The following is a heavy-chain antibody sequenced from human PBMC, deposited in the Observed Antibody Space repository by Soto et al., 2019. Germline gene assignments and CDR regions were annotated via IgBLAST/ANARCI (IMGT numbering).Heavy chain of an antibody. V-gene: IGHV3-74*01. J-gene: IGHJ6*02. D-gene: IGHD6-13*01. CDR3: ARRIAVGTRVGMVV. Sequence: PGGSLRLSCAASGFTFSTYWMHWVRQAPGKGLVWVSCITNDGRSTDYADSVKGRFTISRDNAKNTLYLQMNGLRAENTAVYYCARRIAVGTRVGMVVWGQGTTVTV. CDR2: ITNDGRST. CDR1: GFTFSTYW.